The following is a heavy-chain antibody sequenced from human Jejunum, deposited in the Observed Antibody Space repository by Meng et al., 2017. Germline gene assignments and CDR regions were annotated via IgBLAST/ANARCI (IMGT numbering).Heavy chain of an antibody. V-gene: IGHV4-4*02. CDR1: GGSITGTNW. D-gene: IGHD1-7*01. CDR3: ATRTRDSFDY. Sequence: VQLEESGPGLVSPAATLSLTCAVAGGSITGTNWWTWVRQAPGKGLVWIGEIYHSGTTNYNPSLKSRVAISADKSKNQFSLNLYSLSAADTAVYYCATRTRDSFDYWGQGSLVTVSS. CDR2: IYHSGTT. J-gene: IGHJ4*02.